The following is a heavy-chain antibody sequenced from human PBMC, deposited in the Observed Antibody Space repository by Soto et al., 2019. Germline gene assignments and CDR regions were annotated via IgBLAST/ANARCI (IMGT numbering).Heavy chain of an antibody. J-gene: IGHJ6*02. CDR3: AREGTAMDHYYYYGMDV. Sequence: SETLSLTCTVSGGSISSYYWSWIRQPPGKGLEWIGYIYYSGSTNYNPSLKSRVTISVDTSKNQFPLKLSSVTAADTAVYYCAREGTAMDHYYYYGMDVWGQGTTVTVSS. V-gene: IGHV4-59*01. CDR2: IYYSGST. CDR1: GGSISSYY. D-gene: IGHD5-18*01.